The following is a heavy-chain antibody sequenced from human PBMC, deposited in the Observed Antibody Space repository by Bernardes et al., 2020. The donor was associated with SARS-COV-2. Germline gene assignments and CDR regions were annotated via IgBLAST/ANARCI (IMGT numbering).Heavy chain of an antibody. Sequence: GGSLRLSCAASGFTFSGYEMHWVRQLTGKRLEWVAAIGIAGDKYYSDSVKGRFTISRENAESSLYLQLSSLKAGDTAVYYCVREADYNTVGAFDIWGQGTMVTVSS. CDR3: VREADYNTVGAFDI. CDR2: IGIAGDK. V-gene: IGHV3-13*01. CDR1: GFTFSGYE. D-gene: IGHD3-10*01. J-gene: IGHJ3*02.